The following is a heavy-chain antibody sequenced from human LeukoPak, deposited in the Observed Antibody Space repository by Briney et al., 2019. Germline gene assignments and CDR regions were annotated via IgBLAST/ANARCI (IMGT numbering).Heavy chain of an antibody. CDR1: GFTFKNYA. Sequence: GGSLRLFCVVSGFTFKNYAMSWVRQAPGKGLECVSSIRDSGNGTDYADSVKGRLTVSRDNSKNTLYLHMNTLSAEDTAVYYCAKWAYYDFWSGHYKSHFDSWGQGTLVTVSP. CDR2: IRDSGNGT. CDR3: AKWAYYDFWSGHYKSHFDS. D-gene: IGHD3-3*01. J-gene: IGHJ4*02. V-gene: IGHV3-23*01.